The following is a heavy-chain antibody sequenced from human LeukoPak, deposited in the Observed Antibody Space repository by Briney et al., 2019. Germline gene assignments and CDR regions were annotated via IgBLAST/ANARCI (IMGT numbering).Heavy chain of an antibody. CDR1: GFTFSDYY. V-gene: IGHV3-11*01. D-gene: IGHD4-17*01. Sequence: GGSLRLSCAASGFTFSDYYMSWIRQAPGKGLEWVSYISSSGSTIYYADSVKGRFTISRDNAKNSLYLQMNSLRAEDTAVYYCANPQGTTVTQFFDYWGQGTLVTVSS. J-gene: IGHJ4*02. CDR2: ISSSGSTI. CDR3: ANPQGTTVTQFFDY.